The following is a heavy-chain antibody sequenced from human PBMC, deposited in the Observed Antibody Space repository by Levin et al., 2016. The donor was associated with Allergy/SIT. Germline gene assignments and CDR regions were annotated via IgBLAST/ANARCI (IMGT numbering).Heavy chain of an antibody. CDR3: ARVKLTIFGNPSNSGMDV. D-gene: IGHD3-3*01. V-gene: IGHV1-2*02. CDR2: INPNNGGT. Sequence: ASVKVSCKASGYTFTGYYMHWVRQAPGQGLEWMGWINPNNGGTNYAQKFQGRVTMTRDTSISTGYMEVSRLRSDDTAVYYCARVKLTIFGNPSNSGMDVWGQGTTVTVSS. J-gene: IGHJ6*02. CDR1: GYTFTGYY.